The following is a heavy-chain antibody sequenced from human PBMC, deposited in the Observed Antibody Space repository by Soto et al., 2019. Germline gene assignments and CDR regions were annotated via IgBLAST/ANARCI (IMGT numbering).Heavy chain of an antibody. Sequence: SGGSLRLSCAASGFTFSSYWMHWVRQAPGKGLVWVSYINSNGSSISYADSVKGRFTISRDNAKNSLYLQMNSLRAEDTAVYYCARGVSDFWSGYSHYYYYYMDVWGKGTTVTVSS. V-gene: IGHV3-74*01. CDR2: INSNGSSI. J-gene: IGHJ6*03. CDR3: ARGVSDFWSGYSHYYYYYMDV. D-gene: IGHD3-3*01. CDR1: GFTFSSYW.